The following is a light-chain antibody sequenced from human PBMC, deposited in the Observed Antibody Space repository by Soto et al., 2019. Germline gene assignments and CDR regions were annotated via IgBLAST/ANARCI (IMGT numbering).Light chain of an antibody. V-gene: IGKV3-11*01. CDR3: QQRQYWPPIT. CDR1: QSVSRY. J-gene: IGKJ5*01. CDR2: DTS. Sequence: EVVLTQSPVSLSLSPGERAPLSCRARQSVSRYLAWYQQKPGQAPRLLIYDTSNRATGIPARFSGSGSGTDSTLTISSLEPEDFAIYYCQQRQYWPPITFGQGTRLEIK.